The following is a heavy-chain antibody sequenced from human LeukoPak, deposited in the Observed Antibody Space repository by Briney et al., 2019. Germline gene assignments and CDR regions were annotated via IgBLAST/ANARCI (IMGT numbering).Heavy chain of an antibody. J-gene: IGHJ4*02. Sequence: PGGSLRLSCAASVFTLTSDWICWVREAPGKGRERVANIKQDRSNKYYADSVKGRFTISRDNAKNSLYLQVNSLRAEDTAVYYCARGRYMITFGGALSYWGQGTLVTVSS. CDR3: ARGRYMITFGGALSY. CDR2: IKQDRSNK. D-gene: IGHD3-16*01. V-gene: IGHV3-7*01. CDR1: VFTLTSDW.